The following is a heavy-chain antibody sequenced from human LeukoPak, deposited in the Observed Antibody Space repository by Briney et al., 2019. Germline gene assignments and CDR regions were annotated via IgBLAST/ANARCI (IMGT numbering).Heavy chain of an antibody. J-gene: IGHJ4*02. CDR3: ARKVGKYSGWYNY. CDR1: GFAFSNYW. D-gene: IGHD6-19*01. CDR2: IKRDGNDK. V-gene: IGHV3-7*01. Sequence: GGSLRLSCAASGFAFSNYWMSWVRQAPGKGLEWVANIKRDGNDKYYVDSVKGRFTISRDNAKNSLSLQMNSLRAEDTAMYYCARKVGKYSGWYNYWGQGTLVTVSS.